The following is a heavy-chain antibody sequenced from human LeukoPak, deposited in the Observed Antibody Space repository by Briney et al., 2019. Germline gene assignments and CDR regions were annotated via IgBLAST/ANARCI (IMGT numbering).Heavy chain of an antibody. D-gene: IGHD1-7*01. CDR1: GFTFRSYW. V-gene: IGHV3-7*01. J-gene: IGHJ4*02. Sequence: PGGSLRLSCAGSGFTFRSYWMNWVRQAPGTGLEWVANIKQDGSEKYYVDSVKGRFTISRDNAKNSLYLQMNSLRAEDTAVYYCARWEIRGTAHQLDYWGQGTLVTVSS. CDR3: ARWEIRGTAHQLDY. CDR2: IKQDGSEK.